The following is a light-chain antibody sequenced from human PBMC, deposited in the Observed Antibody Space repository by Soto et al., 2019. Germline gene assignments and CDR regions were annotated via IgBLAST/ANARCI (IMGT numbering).Light chain of an antibody. CDR3: QQSYSTPKT. V-gene: IGKV1-39*01. CDR1: QSISSY. Sequence: SSLSASVGDRVTITCRASQSISSYLNWYQQKPGKAPKLLIYAASSLQSGVPSRFSGSGSGTDFTLTISSLQPEDFATYYCQQSYSTPKTFGQGT. CDR2: AAS. J-gene: IGKJ1*01.